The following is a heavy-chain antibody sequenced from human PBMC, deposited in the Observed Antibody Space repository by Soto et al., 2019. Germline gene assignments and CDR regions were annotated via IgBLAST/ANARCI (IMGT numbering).Heavy chain of an antibody. CDR2: IYYSGST. J-gene: IGHJ4*02. Sequence: SETLSLTCTVSGGSLSSGDYYWSWIRQPPGKGLEWIGYIYYSGSTYYNPSLKSRVTISVDTSKNQFSLKLSSVTAADTAVYYCASFHYYDSSGYPNCGQGTLITVSS. V-gene: IGHV4-30-4*01. CDR3: ASFHYYDSSGYPN. D-gene: IGHD3-22*01. CDR1: GGSLSSGDYY.